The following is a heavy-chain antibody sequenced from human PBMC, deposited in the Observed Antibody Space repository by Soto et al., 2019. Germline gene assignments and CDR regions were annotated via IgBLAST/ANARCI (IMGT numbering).Heavy chain of an antibody. CDR3: ARVSSILGYCSSTSCPIDY. CDR1: GGSISSGGYY. D-gene: IGHD2-2*01. J-gene: IGHJ4*02. V-gene: IGHV4-31*03. CDR2: IYYSGST. Sequence: SETLSLTCTVSGGSISSGGYYWSWIRQHPGKGLEWIGYIYYSGSTYYNPSLKSRVTISVDTSKNQFSLKLSSVTAADTAVYYCARVSSILGYCSSTSCPIDYWGQGTLVTVSS.